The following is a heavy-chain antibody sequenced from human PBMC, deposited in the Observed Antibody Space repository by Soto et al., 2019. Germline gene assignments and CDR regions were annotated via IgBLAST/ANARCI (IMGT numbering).Heavy chain of an antibody. D-gene: IGHD2-21*02. CDR2: ISGSGGST. J-gene: IGHJ4*02. Sequence: PGGSLRLSCAASGFTFSSYAMSWVRQAPGKGLEWVSAISGSGGSTYYADSVKGRFTISRDNSNNTPYLQRNSLRAEDTAFYYCARPLWVTPYPAYWGQGTVVTVSS. CDR1: GFTFSSYA. CDR3: ARPLWVTPYPAY. V-gene: IGHV3-23*01.